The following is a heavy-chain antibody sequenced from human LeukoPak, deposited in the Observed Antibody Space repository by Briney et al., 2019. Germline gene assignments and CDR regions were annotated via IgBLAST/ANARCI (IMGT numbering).Heavy chain of an antibody. Sequence: PGGSLRLSCAASGFTFSNYGMSWVRQAPGKGLEWVSVIRGSGGGTYYADSVKGRFIISRDNSKNTVYLQMNSLRAEDTAVYYCVKARMPHCGTDCLESWGQGTLVTVSS. CDR3: VKARMPHCGTDCLES. CDR2: IRGSGGGT. CDR1: GFTFSNYG. V-gene: IGHV3-23*01. J-gene: IGHJ4*02. D-gene: IGHD2-21*02.